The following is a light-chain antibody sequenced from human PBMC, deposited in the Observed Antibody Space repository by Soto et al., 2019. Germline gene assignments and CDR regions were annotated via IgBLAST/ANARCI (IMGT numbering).Light chain of an antibody. V-gene: IGKV1-39*01. CDR1: QSINNY. CDR3: QHTYSAPKT. J-gene: IGKJ1*01. CDR2: AAS. Sequence: DIQMTQSPSSLSASVGDRVTVTCRASQSINNYLNWYQQKPGKAPKLLIFAASSLQSGVPSRFSGSGSGTDFTLTISSLQPDYYATYYFQHTYSAPKTFRQGTKVDIK.